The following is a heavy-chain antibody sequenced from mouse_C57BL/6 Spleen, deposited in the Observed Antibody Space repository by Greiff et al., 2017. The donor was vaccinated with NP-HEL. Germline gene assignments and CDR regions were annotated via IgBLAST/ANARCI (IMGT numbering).Heavy chain of an antibody. D-gene: IGHD1-1*01. CDR1: GYTFTDYE. J-gene: IGHJ2*01. V-gene: IGHV1-15*01. Sequence: VQLQQSGAELVRPGASVTLSCKASGYTFTDYEMHWVKQTPVHGLEWIGAIDPETGGTAYNQKFKGQAILTADKSSSTAYMELRSLTSEDSAVYYCTNYGSSQYYFDYWGQGTTLTVSS. CDR3: TNYGSSQYYFDY. CDR2: IDPETGGT.